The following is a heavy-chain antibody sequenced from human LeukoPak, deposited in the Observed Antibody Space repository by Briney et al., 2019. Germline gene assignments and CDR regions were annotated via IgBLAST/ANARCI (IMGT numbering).Heavy chain of an antibody. D-gene: IGHD3/OR15-3a*01. CDR1: GYSINSVYY. J-gene: IGHJ6*03. CDR2: INHSGST. V-gene: IGHV4-38-2*02. CDR3: ARGPEGDWSPAYYYYYMDV. Sequence: SETLSLTCTVSGYSINSVYYWGWIRQPPEKGLEWIGEINHSGSTNYNPSLKSRVTISVDTSKNQFSLKLSSVTAADTAVYYCARGPEGDWSPAYYYYYMDVWGKGTTVTVSS.